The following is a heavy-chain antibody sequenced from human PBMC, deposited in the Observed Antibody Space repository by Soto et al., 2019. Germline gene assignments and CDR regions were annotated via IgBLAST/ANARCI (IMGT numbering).Heavy chain of an antibody. V-gene: IGHV3-23*04. J-gene: IGHJ4*02. CDR1: GFTFSSYS. CDR3: ARLGYSGSYYGNFDI. D-gene: IGHD1-26*01. CDR2: ISGSGGST. Sequence: EVQLVESGGGLVKPGGSLRLSCAASGFTFSSYSMNWVRQAPGKGLEWVSAISGSGGSTYYADSVKGRFTISRDISKNPLYLQINSLRAEDPALYYCARLGYSGSYYGNFDICGQGPLVTLSS.